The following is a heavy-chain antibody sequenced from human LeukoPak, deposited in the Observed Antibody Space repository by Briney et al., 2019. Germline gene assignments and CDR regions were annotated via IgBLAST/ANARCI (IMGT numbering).Heavy chain of an antibody. J-gene: IGHJ4*02. CDR1: GFTFSNHA. CDR2: INISGGST. V-gene: IGHV3-23*01. D-gene: IGHD2/OR15-2a*01. CDR3: AKGESKDYLNYFDYLNYFDH. Sequence: GGSRRLSWAVSGFTFSNHAMTWVRQAPGDGMEWVSTINISGGSTFYADSVKGRFTISRDNSKNTRSLQMNSLRAEDTAIYYCAKGESKDYLNYFDYLNYFDHWGQGALVTVSS.